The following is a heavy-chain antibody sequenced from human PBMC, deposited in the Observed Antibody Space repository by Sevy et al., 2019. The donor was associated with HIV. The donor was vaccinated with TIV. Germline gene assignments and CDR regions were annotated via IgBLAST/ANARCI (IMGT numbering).Heavy chain of an antibody. V-gene: IGHV3-49*03. Sequence: GGSLRLSCTASGFTFGDYAMSWFRQAPGKGLEWVGFIKTKTYSGTTEYAASVKGRFIISRDDSKNIAYLQMNSLKTEDTAVYYCTRDLYGSGWFYFDYWGQGTLVTVCS. J-gene: IGHJ4*02. CDR3: TRDLYGSGWFYFDY. D-gene: IGHD6-19*01. CDR1: GFTFGDYA. CDR2: IKTKTYSGTT.